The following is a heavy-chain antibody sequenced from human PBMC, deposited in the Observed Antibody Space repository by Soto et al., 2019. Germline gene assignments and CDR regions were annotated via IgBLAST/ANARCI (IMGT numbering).Heavy chain of an antibody. CDR2: ISSSSSYI. Sequence: PGGSLRLSCAASGFTFSSYSMNWVRQAPGKGLEWVSSISSSSSYIYYADSVKGRFTISRDNAKNSLYLQMNSLRAEDTAVYYCATFLEWLSYYYGMDVWGQGTTVTVSS. J-gene: IGHJ6*02. V-gene: IGHV3-21*01. D-gene: IGHD3-3*02. CDR3: ATFLEWLSYYYGMDV. CDR1: GFTFSSYS.